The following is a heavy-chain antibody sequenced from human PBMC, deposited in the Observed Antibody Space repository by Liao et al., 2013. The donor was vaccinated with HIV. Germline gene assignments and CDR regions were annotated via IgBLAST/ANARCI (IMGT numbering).Heavy chain of an antibody. CDR2: INHSGST. J-gene: IGHJ4*02. Sequence: QVQLQQWGAGLLKPSETLSLTCAVYGGSFSGYYWSWIRQPPGKGLEWIGEINHSGSTNYNPSLKSRVTISVDTSKNQFSLKLSSVTAADTAVYYCARFGGMTRGTKLAFDYWGQGNLVSVSS. D-gene: IGHD1-7*01. CDR1: GGSFSGYY. CDR3: ARFGGMTRGTKLAFDY. V-gene: IGHV4-34*01.